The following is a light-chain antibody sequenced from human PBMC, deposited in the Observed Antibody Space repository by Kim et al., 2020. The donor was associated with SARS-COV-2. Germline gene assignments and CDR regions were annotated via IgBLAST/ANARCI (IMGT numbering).Light chain of an antibody. CDR3: NSRDSSGNHVV. J-gene: IGLJ2*01. CDR2: GEN. Sequence: SSELTQDPAVSVALGQTVRITCQGDSLRTYYASWYQQKPGQAPVFVIYGENNRPSGIPDRFSGSRSGNTASLTITGAQAEDEADYYCNSRDSSGNHVVFGGGTQLTVL. V-gene: IGLV3-19*01. CDR1: SLRTYY.